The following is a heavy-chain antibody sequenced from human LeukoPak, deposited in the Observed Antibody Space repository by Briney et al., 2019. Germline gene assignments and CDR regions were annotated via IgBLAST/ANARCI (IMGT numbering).Heavy chain of an antibody. V-gene: IGHV1-24*01. CDR2: FDPEDGET. J-gene: IGHJ4*02. CDR1: GYTLTELS. Sequence: ASVKVSCKVSGYTLTELSMHWVRQAPGKGLEWMGGFDPEDGETIYAQKFQGRVTMTEDTSTDTAYMELGSLRSEDTAVYYCATGVEDYGSGRREDYFDYWGQGTLVTVSS. D-gene: IGHD3-10*01. CDR3: ATGVEDYGSGRREDYFDY.